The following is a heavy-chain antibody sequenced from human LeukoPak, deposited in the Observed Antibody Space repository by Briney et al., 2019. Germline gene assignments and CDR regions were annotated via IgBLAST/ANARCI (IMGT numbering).Heavy chain of an antibody. Sequence: SETLSLTCTVFYGSFSGYYWTWIRQPPGEGLEWIAEINHNGNTNYNPSLKSRVTISVDTSKDQFSLKLSSVTAADTAVYYCARHGLVAARHAFDIWGQGTMVTVSS. V-gene: IGHV4-34*01. CDR3: ARHGLVAARHAFDI. CDR1: YGSFSGYY. CDR2: INHNGNT. J-gene: IGHJ3*02. D-gene: IGHD6-6*01.